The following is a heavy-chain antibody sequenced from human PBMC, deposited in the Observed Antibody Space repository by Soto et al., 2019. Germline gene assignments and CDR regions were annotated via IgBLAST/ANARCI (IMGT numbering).Heavy chain of an antibody. CDR3: ARAEHSSGWSLDQ. V-gene: IGHV3-23*01. CDR1: EFTFSSYA. D-gene: IGHD6-19*01. Sequence: EVQLLESGGGLVQPGESLRLSCVVSEFTFSSYAMNWVRQAPGKGLEWVSNIFGNGGRTYYADSVKGRFTVSRDNFKNTLYLQMNSLRAEDTAVYYCARAEHSSGWSLDQWGQGTLVTVSS. CDR2: IFGNGGRT. J-gene: IGHJ4*02.